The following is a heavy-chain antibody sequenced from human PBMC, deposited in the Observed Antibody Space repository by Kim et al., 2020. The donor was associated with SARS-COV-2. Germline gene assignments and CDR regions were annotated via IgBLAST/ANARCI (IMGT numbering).Heavy chain of an antibody. J-gene: IGHJ4*02. CDR3: ARSWDY. V-gene: IGHV3-64*01. Sequence: SNGGSTYDASSVKVRCTISRDNSKNTLYLQMGSLRAEDMAVYYCARSWDYWGQGTLVTVSS. CDR2: SNGGST.